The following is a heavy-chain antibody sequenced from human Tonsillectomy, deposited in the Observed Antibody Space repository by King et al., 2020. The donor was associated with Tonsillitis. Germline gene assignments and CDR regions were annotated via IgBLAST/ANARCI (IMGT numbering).Heavy chain of an antibody. CDR1: GFAFSEDA. CDR2: ISIRGGQT. CDR3: AYDVTKTGDY. D-gene: IGHD4-11*01. Sequence: VQLVQSGGGLVQPGGSLRLSCDASGFAFSEDAMSWVRQAPGKGLEWVSTISIRGGQTFYAGSVKGRFTISRDDSRSTLYLQMNGLRAEDTALYYCAYDVTKTGDYWGQGTLVTVSS. J-gene: IGHJ4*02. V-gene: IGHV3-23*04.